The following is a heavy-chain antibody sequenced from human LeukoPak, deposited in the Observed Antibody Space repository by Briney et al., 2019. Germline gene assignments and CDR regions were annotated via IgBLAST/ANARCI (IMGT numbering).Heavy chain of an antibody. CDR1: GGTFSSYA. J-gene: IGHJ4*02. CDR2: IIPIFGTA. Sequence: SVKVSCKASGGTFSSYAISWVRQAPGQGLEWMGGIIPIFGTADYAQKFQGRVTITADESTSTAYMELSSLRSEDTAVYYCAGVLVSGSGGHYFDYWGQGTLVTVSS. V-gene: IGHV1-69*13. D-gene: IGHD5-12*01. CDR3: AGVLVSGSGGHYFDY.